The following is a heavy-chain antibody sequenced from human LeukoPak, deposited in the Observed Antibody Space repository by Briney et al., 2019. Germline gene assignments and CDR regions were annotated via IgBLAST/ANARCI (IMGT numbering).Heavy chain of an antibody. CDR2: IYPGDSDT. Sequence: GESLKISCKASGYNFNTFWIAWVRQMPGKGLEWMGIIYPGDSDTRYSPSFQGQVTISADKSISTAYLQWSSLKASDTAMYYCARHHRGGSGSYTDYWGQGTLVTVSS. CDR3: ARHHRGGSGSYTDY. D-gene: IGHD3-10*01. CDR1: GYNFNTFW. J-gene: IGHJ4*02. V-gene: IGHV5-51*01.